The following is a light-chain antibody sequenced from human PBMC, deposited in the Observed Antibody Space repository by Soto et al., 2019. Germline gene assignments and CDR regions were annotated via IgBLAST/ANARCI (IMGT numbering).Light chain of an antibody. V-gene: IGLV2-14*03. CDR2: DVT. J-gene: IGLJ2*01. Sequence: QSALTQPASVSGSPGQSITISCTGTSSDVGGYDYVSWYQQHPGKAPKLMIYDVTNRPSGLSNRFSGSKSGNTASLTISGLQAEDEADYYCSSFTSSSTYVVFGGGTKVTVL. CDR3: SSFTSSSTYVV. CDR1: SSDVGGYDY.